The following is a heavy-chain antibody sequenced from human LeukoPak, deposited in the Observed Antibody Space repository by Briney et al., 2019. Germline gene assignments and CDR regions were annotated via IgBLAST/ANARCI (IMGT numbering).Heavy chain of an antibody. J-gene: IGHJ4*02. D-gene: IGHD6-13*01. Sequence: SETLSLTCTVSGGSISSYYWSWIRQPPGKGLEWIGYIYYSGTTNYNPSLKSRVTISVDTSKNQISLKLSSVTAADTAAYYCANEGAAGHWGQGTLVTVSS. CDR1: GGSISSYY. CDR3: ANEGAAGH. CDR2: IYYSGTT. V-gene: IGHV4-59*01.